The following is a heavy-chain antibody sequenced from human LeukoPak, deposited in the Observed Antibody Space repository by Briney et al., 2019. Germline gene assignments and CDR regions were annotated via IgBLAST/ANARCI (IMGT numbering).Heavy chain of an antibody. CDR1: RFTFINAW. Sequence: GGSLRLSCAASRFTFINAWMSWVRQAPGKGLECVVRIKSKTDGGTTDYAAPVKGRFTISRDDSENTLYLQMNSLKTEDTAVYYCTTQIRGVIIGDLGMDVWGQGTTVTVSS. J-gene: IGHJ6*02. CDR2: IKSKTDGGTT. CDR3: TTQIRGVIIGDLGMDV. V-gene: IGHV3-15*01. D-gene: IGHD3-10*01.